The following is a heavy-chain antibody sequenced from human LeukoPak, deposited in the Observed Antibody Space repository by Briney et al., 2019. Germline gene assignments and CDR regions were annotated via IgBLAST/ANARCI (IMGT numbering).Heavy chain of an antibody. Sequence: ASVKVSCKVSGYTLTELSMHWVRQAPGKGLEWMGGFDPEDGETIYAQKFQGRVTMTEDTSTDTAYMELSSLRSEDTAVYYCATGIAVAAPFDYWGQGTLVTVSS. CDR2: FDPEDGET. V-gene: IGHV1-24*01. CDR3: ATGIAVAAPFDY. D-gene: IGHD6-19*01. CDR1: GYTLTELS. J-gene: IGHJ4*02.